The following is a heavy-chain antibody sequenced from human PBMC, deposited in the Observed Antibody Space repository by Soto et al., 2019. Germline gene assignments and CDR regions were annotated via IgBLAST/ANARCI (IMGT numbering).Heavy chain of an antibody. Sequence: SVKVSSKVSGRTFPCYTIICVRQAPGQGLEWMGRIIPILGIANYAQKFQGRVTITADKSTSTAYMELSSLRSEDTAVYYCARKGYCSSTSCPPYYYYYGMDVWGQ. D-gene: IGHD2-2*01. CDR3: ARKGYCSSTSCPPYYYYYGMDV. CDR2: IIPILGIA. J-gene: IGHJ6*02. V-gene: IGHV1-69*02. CDR1: GRTFPCYT.